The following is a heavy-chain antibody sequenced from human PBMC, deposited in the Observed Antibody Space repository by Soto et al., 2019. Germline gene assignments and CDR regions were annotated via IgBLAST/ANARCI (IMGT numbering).Heavy chain of an antibody. CDR3: AHRRRDGYIDY. CDR1: GFSLSTSEVG. J-gene: IGHJ4*02. V-gene: IGHV2-5*02. Sequence: QITLKESGPTLVKPTQTLTLTCTFSGFSLSTSEVGVGWIRQPPGKALEWLALIYWDDDKRYIPSLKSRLTITTDTAKNQVVLTMTNIDPVDTATYSCAHRRRDGYIDYWGQGTLVTVSS. CDR2: IYWDDDK.